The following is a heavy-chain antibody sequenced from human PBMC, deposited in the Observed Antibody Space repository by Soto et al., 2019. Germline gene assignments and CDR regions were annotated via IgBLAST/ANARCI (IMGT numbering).Heavy chain of an antibody. V-gene: IGHV3-30*04. J-gene: IGHJ4*02. CDR2: ISPDGSDT. CDR3: ARDKGQLVPADGY. Sequence: GGSLRLSCAGSRFTFSSYAMHWVRQAPGKGLEWVSVISPDGSDTFYAESVKGRFTISRDNSKNSLFLQMNSLRAEDTAVYYCARDKGQLVPADGYWGQGTLVTVSS. CDR1: RFTFSSYA. D-gene: IGHD6-6*01.